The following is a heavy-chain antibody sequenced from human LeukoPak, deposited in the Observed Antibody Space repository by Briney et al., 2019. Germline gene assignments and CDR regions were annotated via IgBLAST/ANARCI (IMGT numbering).Heavy chain of an antibody. CDR1: GGSVNSDSYY. J-gene: IGHJ4*02. V-gene: IGHV4-61*01. D-gene: IGHD1-26*01. CDR3: ARIIVGTTLDH. CDR2: IYYTGST. Sequence: SETLSLTCTVSGGSVNSDSYYWSWIRQPPGKGLEWIGFIYYTGSTSENPSLRSRVTISVDTSRNQFSLKLSSVTAADTAVYYCARIIVGTTLDHWGQGTLVTVSS.